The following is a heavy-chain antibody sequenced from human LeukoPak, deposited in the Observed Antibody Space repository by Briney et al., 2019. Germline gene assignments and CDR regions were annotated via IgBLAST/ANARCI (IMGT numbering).Heavy chain of an antibody. Sequence: GGSLRLSCAASGFTFSSYAMSWVRQAPGKGLEWVSTISDRGADTYYADSVKGRFTISRDNSKNTLSLQMDSLRAEDTAIYYCVTTVATNVYYMDVWGKGTTVTVSS. D-gene: IGHD4-11*01. J-gene: IGHJ6*03. CDR2: ISDRGADT. CDR3: VTTVATNVYYMDV. V-gene: IGHV3-23*01. CDR1: GFTFSSYA.